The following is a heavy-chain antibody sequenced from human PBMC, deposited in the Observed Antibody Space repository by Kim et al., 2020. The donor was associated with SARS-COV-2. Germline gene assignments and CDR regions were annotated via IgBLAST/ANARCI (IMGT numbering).Heavy chain of an antibody. CDR1: GGSISSGSYY. CDR2: IYTSGST. J-gene: IGHJ2*01. D-gene: IGHD2-2*01. Sequence: SETLSLTCTVSGGSISSGSYYWSWIRQPAGKGLEWIGRIYTSGSTNYNPSLKSRVTISVDTSKNQFSLKLSSVTAADTAVYYCARRRTDIVVVPAASEFDLWGRGTLVTVSS. V-gene: IGHV4-61*02. CDR3: ARRRTDIVVVPAASEFDL.